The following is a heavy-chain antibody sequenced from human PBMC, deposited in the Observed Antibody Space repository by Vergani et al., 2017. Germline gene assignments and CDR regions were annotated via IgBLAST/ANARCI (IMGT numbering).Heavy chain of an antibody. CDR3: ARDDLFGESFDY. Sequence: QVQLVQSGAEVKKPGASVKVSCKASGYPFTSYYMHWVRQAPGQGLEWMGIINPSGGSTSYAQKFQGRVTMTRDTSTSTVYMELSSLRSEDTAVYYCARDDLFGESFDYWGQGTLVTVSS. CDR1: GYPFTSYY. J-gene: IGHJ4*02. CDR2: INPSGGST. V-gene: IGHV1-46*01. D-gene: IGHD3-10*01.